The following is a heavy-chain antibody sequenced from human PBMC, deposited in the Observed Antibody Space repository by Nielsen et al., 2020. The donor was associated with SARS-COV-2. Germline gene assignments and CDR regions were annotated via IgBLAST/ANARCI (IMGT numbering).Heavy chain of an antibody. D-gene: IGHD6-19*01. J-gene: IGHJ4*02. CDR3: AKRSGHTSGWYGDY. CDR1: GFTISTYG. V-gene: IGHV3-23*01. Sequence: GESLKISCVVSGFTISTYGMSWVRQAPGKGLEWVSAISSSTYYADSVKGRFTVSRDNSKNTLYLQMNSLRAEDTAVYYCAKRSGHTSGWYGDYWGQGTLVTVSS. CDR2: ISSST.